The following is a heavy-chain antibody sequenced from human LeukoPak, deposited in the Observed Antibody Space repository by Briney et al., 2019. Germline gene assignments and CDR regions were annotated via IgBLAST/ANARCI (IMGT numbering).Heavy chain of an antibody. Sequence: SETLSLTCTVSGGSISSFYWSWIRQPPGKGLEWIGYIYYSGSTDYNPSLRSRVTISVDTSKNQFSLKLRSVTAADTAVYYCATTPYVAGIIDYWGQGTLVTVSS. CDR2: IYYSGST. J-gene: IGHJ4*02. CDR1: GGSISSFY. V-gene: IGHV4-59*08. D-gene: IGHD6-19*01. CDR3: ATTPYVAGIIDY.